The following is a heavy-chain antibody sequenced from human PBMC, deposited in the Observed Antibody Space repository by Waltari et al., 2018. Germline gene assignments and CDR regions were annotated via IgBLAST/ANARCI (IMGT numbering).Heavy chain of an antibody. CDR2: IYSGGST. CDR1: GFTVSSNY. CDR3: ARAPLDYSEYFQQ. D-gene: IGHD3-16*01. J-gene: IGHJ1*01. V-gene: IGHV3-66*01. Sequence: EVQLVESGGGLVQPGGSLRLSCAASGFTVSSNYMSWVRQAPGKGLVWVSVIYSGGSTHYADSVKGRFTISRDNAKDSLYLQMNSLRAEDTAVYYCARAPLDYSEYFQQWGQGTLVTVSS.